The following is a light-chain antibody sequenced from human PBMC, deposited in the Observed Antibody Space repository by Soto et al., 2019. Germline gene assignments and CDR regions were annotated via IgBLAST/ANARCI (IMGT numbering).Light chain of an antibody. CDR3: SSYGASSTL. CDR1: SSDLGSSNY. CDR2: DVS. J-gene: IGLJ3*02. V-gene: IGLV2-14*03. Sequence: QSVLTQPASLSGSPGQSITISCTGTSSDLGSSNYVSWYQQHPGKAPKLMIFDVSYRPSGISDRFSGSKSGNTASLTISGLQPEDEADYYCSSYGASSTLFGGGTKLTVL.